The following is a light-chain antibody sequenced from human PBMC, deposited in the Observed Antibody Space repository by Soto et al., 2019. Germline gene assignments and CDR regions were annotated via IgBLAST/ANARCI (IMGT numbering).Light chain of an antibody. V-gene: IGLV2-18*01. CDR1: SSDVGDYEH. Sequence: QSALTQPPSVSGSPGQSGTISCTVTSSDVGDYEHVSWYQQAPGTAPKLIIFDVTNRPSGVPDRFSGSKSGNTPSLTIFGLQAEDEADYYCSLYTSSSTWVFGGGTKLPVL. J-gene: IGLJ3*02. CDR2: DVT. CDR3: SLYTSSSTWV.